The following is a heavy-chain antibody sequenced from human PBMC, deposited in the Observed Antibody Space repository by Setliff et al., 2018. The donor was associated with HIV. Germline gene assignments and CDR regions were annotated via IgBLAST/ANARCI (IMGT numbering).Heavy chain of an antibody. CDR2: ISSGGGTI. D-gene: IGHD2-2*02. V-gene: IGHV3-48*03. J-gene: IGHJ3*02. CDR3: AREVTRYSQDYALDI. Sequence: LSLSCAASGFTFSSYEMSWVRHAPGKGLEWVSYISSGGGTIYYADSVKGRFTISRDNAKNSLYLQMNSLRAEDTAIYYCAREVTRYSQDYALDIWGQGTMVTVSS. CDR1: GFTFSSYE.